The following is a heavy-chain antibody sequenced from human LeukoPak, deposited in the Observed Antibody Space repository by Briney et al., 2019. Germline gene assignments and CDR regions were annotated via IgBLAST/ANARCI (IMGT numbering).Heavy chain of an antibody. D-gene: IGHD6-13*01. Sequence: PGGSLRLSCAASGFTVSNNYMCWVRQAPGKGLEWVSVIYSGGGTYYADSVKGRFTISRGSSKNTLYLQMNSLRADDTAVYYCARDLRAAAGTWLDYWGQGTLVTVSS. V-gene: IGHV3-53*01. CDR3: ARDLRAAAGTWLDY. CDR2: IYSGGGT. CDR1: GFTVSNNY. J-gene: IGHJ4*02.